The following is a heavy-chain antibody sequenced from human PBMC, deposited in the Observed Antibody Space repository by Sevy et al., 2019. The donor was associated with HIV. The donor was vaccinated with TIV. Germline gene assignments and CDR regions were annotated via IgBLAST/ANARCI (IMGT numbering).Heavy chain of an antibody. CDR2: IRISGGNT. CDR1: GFTFSNYA. Sequence: GESLKISCAASGFTFSNYAMSWVRQAPGKGLEWVSSIRISGGNTYYADSVKGRFTISRDNSKNTLYLQMNSLRAEDTAVYYSAKEWTQLSDWYGELDYWGQGSLVTVSS. CDR3: AKEWTQLSDWYGELDY. J-gene: IGHJ4*02. D-gene: IGHD6-19*01. V-gene: IGHV3-23*01.